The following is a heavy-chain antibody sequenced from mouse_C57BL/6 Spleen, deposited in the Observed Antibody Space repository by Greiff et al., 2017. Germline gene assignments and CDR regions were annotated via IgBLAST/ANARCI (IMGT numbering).Heavy chain of an antibody. V-gene: IGHV1-54*01. Sequence: ESGAELVRPGTSVKVSCKASGYAFTNYLIEWVKQRPGQGLEWIGVINPGSGGTNYNEKFKGKATLTADKSSSTAYMQLSSLTSEDSAVYFCARNLYDGLDYWGQGTTLTVSS. CDR3: ARNLYDGLDY. CDR2: INPGSGGT. D-gene: IGHD2-3*01. J-gene: IGHJ2*01. CDR1: GYAFTNYL.